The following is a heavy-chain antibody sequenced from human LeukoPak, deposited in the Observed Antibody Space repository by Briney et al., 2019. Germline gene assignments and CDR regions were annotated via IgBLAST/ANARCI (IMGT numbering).Heavy chain of an antibody. CDR1: GITLSSYN. CDR2: ISDSSTYI. Sequence: KAGGSLRLSCAASGITLSSYNMYWVRQAPGKGLEWVSSISDSSTYIFYADSVRGRFTISRDNAKNSLYLQMNSLRAEDTAVYYRARMRSGSFGMDIWGQGTTVTVSS. CDR3: ARMRSGSFGMDI. D-gene: IGHD3-10*01. J-gene: IGHJ6*02. V-gene: IGHV3-21*01.